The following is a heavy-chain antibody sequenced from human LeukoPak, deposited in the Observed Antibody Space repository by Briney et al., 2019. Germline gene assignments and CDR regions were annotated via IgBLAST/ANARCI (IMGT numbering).Heavy chain of an antibody. CDR2: ICGSGGST. V-gene: IGHV3-23*01. CDR1: GFTFSSYA. Sequence: GGSLRLSCAASGFTFSSYAMSWVRQAPGKGLEWVSAICGSGGSTSYADPVKGRLTFYRDNSKNTLYLQMNSLRAEDTAVYYCAKGRGGVATIFYWGQGTLVTVSS. J-gene: IGHJ4*02. D-gene: IGHD5-12*01. CDR3: AKGRGGVATIFY.